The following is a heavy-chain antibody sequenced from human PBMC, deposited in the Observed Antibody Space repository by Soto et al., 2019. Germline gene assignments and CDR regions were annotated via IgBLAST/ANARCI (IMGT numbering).Heavy chain of an antibody. V-gene: IGHV3-30*18. CDR1: GFTFSNYG. J-gene: IGHJ3*02. CDR3: VKEKKPRVSHSLDI. CDR2: ISYGGGAQ. Sequence: QVHLVESGGGVVQPGRSLRLSCVTSGFTFSNYGMQWVRQAPGKGLEWVAVISYGGGAQYYADAVKGRFTISRDNSKNTLSLEMNSLRAEDTAVYYCVKEKKPRVSHSLDIWGQGIMVTVSS. D-gene: IGHD6-13*01.